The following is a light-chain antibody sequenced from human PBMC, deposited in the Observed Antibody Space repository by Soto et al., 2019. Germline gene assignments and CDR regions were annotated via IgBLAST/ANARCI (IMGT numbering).Light chain of an antibody. CDR2: KAS. CDR1: QSISSW. V-gene: IGKV1-5*03. J-gene: IGKJ1*01. CDR3: QQYNSFPA. Sequence: DLQMTQSPSTLSASVGDRVTITCRASQSISSWLAWYQQKPGKAPKLLIYKASSLESGVPSRFSGSGSGTEFTLTISSVQPDDLATYYCQQYNSFPAIGQGTKVEIK.